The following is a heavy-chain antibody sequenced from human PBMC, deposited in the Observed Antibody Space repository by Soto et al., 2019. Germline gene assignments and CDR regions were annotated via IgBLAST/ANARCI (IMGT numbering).Heavy chain of an antibody. J-gene: IGHJ4*02. CDR3: ARILCSSTSCYTFDY. CDR2: MRQDGSGK. Sequence: GGSLRLSCAASGFTFSSYWMSWVSQAPGKGLEWVANMRQDGSGKYYVDYVKGRFTISRDNAKNSLYLQMNSLRAEDTAVYYCARILCSSTSCYTFDYWGQGTLVTVSS. CDR1: GFTFSSYW. D-gene: IGHD2-2*02. V-gene: IGHV3-7*03.